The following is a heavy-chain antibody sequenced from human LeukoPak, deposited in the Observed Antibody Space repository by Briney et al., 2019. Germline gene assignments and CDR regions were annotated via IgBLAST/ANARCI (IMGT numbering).Heavy chain of an antibody. CDR1: GYTLTELS. D-gene: IGHD3-9*01. CDR3: ARALYYDILTDYYHWYFNL. CDR2: FDPEDGET. J-gene: IGHJ2*01. Sequence: ASVKVSCKVSGYTLTELSMHWVRQAPGKGLEWMGGFDPEDGETIYAQKFQGRVTMTEDTSTDTAYMELSSLRSEDTAVYYCARALYYDILTDYYHWYFNLWGRGTLVTVSS. V-gene: IGHV1-24*01.